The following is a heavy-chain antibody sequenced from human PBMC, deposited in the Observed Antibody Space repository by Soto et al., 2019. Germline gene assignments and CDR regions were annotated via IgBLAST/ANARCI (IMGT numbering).Heavy chain of an antibody. V-gene: IGHV1-18*01. CDR3: ARDLHFDY. CDR1: GYTFTSYG. CDR2: ISAYNGNT. Sequence: ASVKVSCKASGYTFTSYGISWVRQAPGQGLEWMGWISAYNGNTDYEQRLQGRVTLTRDTSTSTAYMELRSLRSDDTAVYYCARDLHFDYWGQGTLVTVSS. J-gene: IGHJ4*02.